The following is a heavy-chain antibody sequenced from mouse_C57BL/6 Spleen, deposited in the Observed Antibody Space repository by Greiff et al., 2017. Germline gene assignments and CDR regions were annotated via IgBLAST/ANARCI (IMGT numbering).Heavy chain of an antibody. V-gene: IGHV1-69*01. CDR3: ARKINNVYYFDD. D-gene: IGHD6-1*01. J-gene: IGHJ2*01. Sequence: QVQLQQPGAELVMPGASVKLSCKASGYTFTSYWMHWVKQRPGQGLEWIGEIDPSDSYTNYNQKFKGKATLTVDKSSSTAYMQLSSLTSEDSAVYYCARKINNVYYFDDWGQGTTLTVSS. CDR1: GYTFTSYW. CDR2: IDPSDSYT.